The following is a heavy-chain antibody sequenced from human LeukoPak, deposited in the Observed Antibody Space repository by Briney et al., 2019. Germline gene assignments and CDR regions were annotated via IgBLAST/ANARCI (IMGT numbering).Heavy chain of an antibody. CDR1: GYTFTRYP. D-gene: IGHD1-1*01. Sequence: GASVKVSCKASGYTFTRYPMHWVRQVPGQRLEWMGWINVGNGDTKYSQKFQGRITITRDTSADTVYMELSSLRSEDTAVYYCTRPYQEQLDFDHWGQGTLVIVSS. CDR3: TRPYQEQLDFDH. V-gene: IGHV1-3*01. CDR2: INVGNGDT. J-gene: IGHJ4*02.